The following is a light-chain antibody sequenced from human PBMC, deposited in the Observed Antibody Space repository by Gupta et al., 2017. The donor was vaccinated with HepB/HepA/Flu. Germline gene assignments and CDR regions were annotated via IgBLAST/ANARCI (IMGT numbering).Light chain of an antibody. V-gene: IGLV2-8*01. Sequence: QSALTQPPSASGSPAQSVTISCTGTSSDVGAYNYVSWYQQHPGKAPKLMISEVSKRPAGVPDRFSGSKSGNTASLTVSGLQAEDEADYYCFSYAGSDNYVFGSGTKVTVL. J-gene: IGLJ1*01. CDR3: FSYAGSDNYV. CDR1: SSDVGAYNY. CDR2: EVS.